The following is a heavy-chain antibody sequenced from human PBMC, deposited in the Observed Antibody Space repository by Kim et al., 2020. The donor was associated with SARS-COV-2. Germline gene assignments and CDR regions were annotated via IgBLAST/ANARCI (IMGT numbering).Heavy chain of an antibody. CDR3: SRRGGHIYPFDY. CDR2: IKPDGREA. V-gene: IGHV3-7*01. CDR1: GFSFSDSW. D-gene: IGHD2-2*02. J-gene: IGHJ4*02. Sequence: GGSLRLSCAASGFSFSDSWMSWVRQAPGKGLECVANIKPDGREANYVDSVKGRFIISRDNAKNSLYLLMSSLSAEDTALYYCSRRGGHIYPFDYWRQGT.